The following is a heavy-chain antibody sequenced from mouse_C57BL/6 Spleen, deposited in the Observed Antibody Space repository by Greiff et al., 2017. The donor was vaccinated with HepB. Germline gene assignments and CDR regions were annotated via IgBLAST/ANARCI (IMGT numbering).Heavy chain of an antibody. D-gene: IGHD4-1*01. V-gene: IGHV5-6*01. CDR3: ARGALTRPLAY. CDR2: ISSGGSYT. Sequence: EVMLVESGGDLVKPGGSLKLSCAASGFTFSSYGMSWVRQTPDKRLEWVATISSGGSYTYYPDSVKGRFTISRDNAKNTLYLQMSSLKSEDTAMYYCARGALTRPLAYWGQGTLVTVSA. J-gene: IGHJ3*01. CDR1: GFTFSSYG.